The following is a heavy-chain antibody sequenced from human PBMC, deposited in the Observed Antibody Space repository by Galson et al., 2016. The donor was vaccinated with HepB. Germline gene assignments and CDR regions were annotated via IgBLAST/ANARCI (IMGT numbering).Heavy chain of an antibody. CDR3: TTDFSDVGETNGYSNY. CDR2: IRSNTDGGTT. Sequence: SLRLSCAASGFSFSSLWMSWVRQAPGKGLEWVGRIRSNTDGGTTDYAAPVKGRFSISRDDSRNMLYLQMNSLKIEDTGVYYCTTDFSDVGETNGYSNYWGQGILVTVSS. J-gene: IGHJ4*02. V-gene: IGHV3-15*01. D-gene: IGHD2-8*01. CDR1: GFSFSSLW.